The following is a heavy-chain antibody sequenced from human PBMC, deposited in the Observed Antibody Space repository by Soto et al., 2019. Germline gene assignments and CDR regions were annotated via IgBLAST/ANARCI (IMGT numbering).Heavy chain of an antibody. V-gene: IGHV4-31*03. CDR2: VYYSGST. J-gene: IGHJ5*02. CDR1: GGSISSGVYY. D-gene: IGHD6-6*01. Sequence: SETLSLTCTVSGGSISSGVYYWSWIRHHPGKGLEWIGYVYYSGSTYYNPSLKSRVTISVDTSKNQFSLKLSSVTAADTAVYYCARRRAHSSSSVFDPWGQGTLVTVSS. CDR3: ARRRAHSSSSVFDP.